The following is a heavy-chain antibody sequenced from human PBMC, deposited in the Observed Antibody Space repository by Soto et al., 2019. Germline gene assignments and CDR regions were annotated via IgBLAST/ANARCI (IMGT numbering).Heavy chain of an antibody. J-gene: IGHJ6*02. CDR1: GGSICSSNG. CDR2: IYHSGST. D-gene: IGHD2-2*01. CDR3: ARENIVVVPAAISPGPHNYYYYGMDV. V-gene: IGHV4-4*02. Sequence: SETLSLTCAVSGGSICSSNGWSWVSQPPGKGLEWIGEIYHSGSTNYNPSLKSRVTISVDKSKNQFSLKLSSVTAADTAVYYCARENIVVVPAAISPGPHNYYYYGMDVWGQGTTVTVSS.